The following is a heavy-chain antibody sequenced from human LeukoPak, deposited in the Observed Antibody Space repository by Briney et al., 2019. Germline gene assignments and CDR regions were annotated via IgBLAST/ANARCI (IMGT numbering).Heavy chain of an antibody. D-gene: IGHD6-13*01. Sequence: SETLSLTCSVSGGSISGYYWSWIRQPPGKGLEWIGYIYYSGSTSYNPSLKSRVTIPIDTSKNQFSLKLNSVTAADTAVYFCAREAVTAAEVDYWGQGTLVTVSS. CDR2: IYYSGST. J-gene: IGHJ4*02. CDR3: AREAVTAAEVDY. V-gene: IGHV4-4*08. CDR1: GGSISGYY.